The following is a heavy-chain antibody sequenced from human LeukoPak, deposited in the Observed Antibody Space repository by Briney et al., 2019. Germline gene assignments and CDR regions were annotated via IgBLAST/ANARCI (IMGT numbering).Heavy chain of an antibody. J-gene: IGHJ6*02. CDR2: INAGNGNT. V-gene: IGHV1-3*01. CDR3: ARDLVPFYDFWSGYSPFYGMDV. CDR1: GYTFTSYA. Sequence: ASAKVSCKASGYTFTSYAMHWVRQAPGQRLEWMGWINAGNGNTKYSQKFQGRVTITRDTSASTAYMELSSLRSEDTAVYYCARDLVPFYDFWSGYSPFYGMDVWGQGTTVTVSS. D-gene: IGHD3-3*01.